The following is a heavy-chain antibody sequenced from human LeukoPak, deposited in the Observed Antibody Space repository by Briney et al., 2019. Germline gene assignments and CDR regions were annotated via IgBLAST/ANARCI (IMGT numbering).Heavy chain of an antibody. CDR1: GFTFSTFG. CDR3: AKSINDYVWGDYYS. V-gene: IGHV3-30*02. D-gene: IGHD3-16*01. Sequence: PGGSPRLSCTGSGFTFSTFGMHWVRQTPGMGLEWVAFIRYDGSNEYYGDSVKGRFTIFRDNSKNTLYLQMNSLRAEDTAVYYCAKSINDYVWGDYYSWGQGTLVTVSS. J-gene: IGHJ4*02. CDR2: IRYDGSNE.